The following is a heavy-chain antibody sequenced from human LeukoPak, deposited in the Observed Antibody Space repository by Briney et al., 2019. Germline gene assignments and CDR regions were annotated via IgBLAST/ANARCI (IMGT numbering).Heavy chain of an antibody. D-gene: IGHD3-3*01. J-gene: IGHJ3*02. V-gene: IGHV4-4*09. CDR2: IYTSGST. CDR1: GGSIGNYY. CDR3: ARHQDFPDAFDI. Sequence: ETLSLTCTASGGSIGNYYWSWIRQPPGKGLEWIGYIYTSGSTNYNPSLKSRVTISVDTSKNQFSLKLSSVTAADTAVYYCARHQDFPDAFDIWGQGTMVTVSS.